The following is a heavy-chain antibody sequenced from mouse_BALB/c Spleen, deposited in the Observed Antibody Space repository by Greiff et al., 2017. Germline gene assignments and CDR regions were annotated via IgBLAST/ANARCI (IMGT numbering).Heavy chain of an antibody. J-gene: IGHJ2*01. CDR2: IYPGDGDT. Sequence: QVQLKESGAELARPGASVKLSCKASGYTFTSYWMQWVKQRPGQGLEWIGAIYPGDGDTRYTQKFKGKATLTADKSSSTAYMQLSSLASEDSAVYYCARSRAGTFDWGQGTTLTVSS. CDR3: ARSRAGTFD. CDR1: GYTFTSYW. V-gene: IGHV1-87*01. D-gene: IGHD4-1*01.